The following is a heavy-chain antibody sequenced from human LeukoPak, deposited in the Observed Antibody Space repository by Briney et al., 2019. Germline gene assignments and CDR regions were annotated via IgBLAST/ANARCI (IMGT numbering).Heavy chain of an antibody. Sequence: ASVKVSCKASGYTFTGYYMHWVRQAPGQGLEWMGWINPNSGGTNYAQKFQSRVTMTRDTSISTAYMELSRLRSDDTAVYYCARARRYSYGYLHWFDPWGQGTLVTVSS. CDR2: INPNSGGT. J-gene: IGHJ5*02. CDR3: ARARRYSYGYLHWFDP. V-gene: IGHV1-2*02. D-gene: IGHD5-18*01. CDR1: GYTFTGYY.